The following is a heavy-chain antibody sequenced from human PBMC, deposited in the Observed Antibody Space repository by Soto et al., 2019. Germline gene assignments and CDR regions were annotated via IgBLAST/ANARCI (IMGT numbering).Heavy chain of an antibody. Sequence: GGTMRLSCAASGFSFNNYDMHWVRQAQGKGLEWVAVVSKDGSEKYYADSVKGRFSISRDNSKSTLYLQMNNVRLEDTALYFCHGGSPCYWGQGTQVTGSS. CDR3: HGGSPCY. J-gene: IGHJ4*02. V-gene: IGHV3-30*03. CDR2: VSKDGSEK. D-gene: IGHD1-26*01. CDR1: GFSFNNYD.